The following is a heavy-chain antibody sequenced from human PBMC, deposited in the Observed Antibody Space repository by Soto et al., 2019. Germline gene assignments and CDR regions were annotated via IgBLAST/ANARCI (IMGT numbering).Heavy chain of an antibody. CDR2: IYYSGST. CDR3: ASIVSSAHGEFSD. J-gene: IGHJ4*02. Sequence: QVQLQESGPGLVKPSQTLSLTCTVSGGSISSGGYYWSWIRQHPGKGLEWIGYIYYSGSTYYNPSLKSRDTISVATSKNQFSLKLSSVTAADTAVYYCASIVSSAHGEFSDWGQGTLVTVSS. CDR1: GGSISSGGYY. D-gene: IGHD3-10*01. V-gene: IGHV4-31*03.